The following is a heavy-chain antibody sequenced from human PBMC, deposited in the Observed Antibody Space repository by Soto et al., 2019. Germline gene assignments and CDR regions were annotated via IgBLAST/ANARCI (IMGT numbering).Heavy chain of an antibody. J-gene: IGHJ4*02. CDR2: IKSKADGETI. CDR1: GFTFRTAW. V-gene: IGHV3-15*01. CDR3: ARPNYFYDRSGYSGY. D-gene: IGHD3-22*01. Sequence: PGGSLRLSCAASGFTFRTAWMSWIRQVPGKGLEWVGRIKSKADGETIDYAAPVKGRFTISRDDSESTLFLQMNSLRAEDTAVYYCARPNYFYDRSGYSGYWGQGTLVTVS.